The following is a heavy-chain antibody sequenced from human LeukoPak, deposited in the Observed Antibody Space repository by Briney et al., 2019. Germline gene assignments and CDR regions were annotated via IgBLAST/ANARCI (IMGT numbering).Heavy chain of an antibody. CDR1: GGSISGSY. V-gene: IGHV4-59*08. CDR2: IYYSGST. J-gene: IGHJ5*02. Sequence: SETLSLTCSVSGGSISGSYWTWIRQPPWKGLEWIGYIYYSGSTDYNPSLKSRVTISVDTSKNQFSLKLYSVTAADSAVYYCARLVAVAGSSDWFDPWGQGILVTVSS. D-gene: IGHD6-19*01. CDR3: ARLVAVAGSSDWFDP.